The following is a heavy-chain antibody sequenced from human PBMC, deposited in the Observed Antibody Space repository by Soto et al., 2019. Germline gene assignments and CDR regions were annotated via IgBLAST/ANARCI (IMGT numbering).Heavy chain of an antibody. Sequence: SETLSLTCTVSGGSISSGDYYWSWVRQHPGKGLEWIGYIYHSGNTYYNPSLKSRVTISVDTSKTHFSLKLTSVAVADTAIYYCTRHKSSDYVQGYFQYWSQGTLVTVSS. CDR2: IYHSGNT. J-gene: IGHJ1*01. CDR3: TRHKSSDYVQGYFQY. CDR1: GGSISSGDYY. D-gene: IGHD4-17*01. V-gene: IGHV4-30-4*08.